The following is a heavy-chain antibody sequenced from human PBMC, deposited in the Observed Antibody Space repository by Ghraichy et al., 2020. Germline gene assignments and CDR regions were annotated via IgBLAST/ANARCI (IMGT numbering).Heavy chain of an antibody. J-gene: IGHJ6*02. CDR1: GGSIGSSNW. CDR3: ARVAAAGYNYYYSMDV. Sequence: SETLSLTCAVSGGSIGSSNWWSWVRQPPGKGLEWIGESYHSGSTNYNPSLKSRVTITVDKSKNQFSLNLSSVTAADTAVYYCARVAAAGYNYYYSMDVWGQGTTVTVSS. D-gene: IGHD6-13*01. CDR2: SYHSGST. V-gene: IGHV4-4*02.